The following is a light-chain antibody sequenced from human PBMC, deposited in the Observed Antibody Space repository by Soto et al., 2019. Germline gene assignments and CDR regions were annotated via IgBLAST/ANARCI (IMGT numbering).Light chain of an antibody. V-gene: IGKV1-12*01. CDR3: QQANTLPRT. J-gene: IGKJ2*02. Sequence: DIQMTQSPSSVSASVGDSVTITCRASQGISTYVAWYQQKPGKPPSLLSYAATTLQSGVPSRFSGSVSGTDFTLTITSLQPEDFATYYCQQANTLPRTFGQGTKLENK. CDR2: AAT. CDR1: QGISTY.